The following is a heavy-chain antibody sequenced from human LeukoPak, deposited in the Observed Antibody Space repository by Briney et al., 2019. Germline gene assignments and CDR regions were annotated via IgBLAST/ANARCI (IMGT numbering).Heavy chain of an antibody. J-gene: IGHJ4*02. Sequence: GASVKVSCKASGYTFTGYYMHWVRQAPGQGLEWMGWINPNSGGTNYAQNFQGRVTMTRDTSISTAYMELSRLRSDDTAVYYCAREGIGGGLLKGYCSGGSCYGYWGQGTLVTVSS. CDR1: GYTFTGYY. V-gene: IGHV1-2*02. CDR2: INPNSGGT. D-gene: IGHD2-15*01. CDR3: AREGIGGGLLKGYCSGGSCYGY.